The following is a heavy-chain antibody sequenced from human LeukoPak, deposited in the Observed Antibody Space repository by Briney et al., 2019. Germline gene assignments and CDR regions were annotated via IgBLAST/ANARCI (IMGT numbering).Heavy chain of an antibody. D-gene: IGHD6-13*01. J-gene: IGHJ5*02. CDR1: GGSISSSSYY. Sequence: PSETLSLTCTVSGGSISSSSYYWGWIRQPPGKGLEWIGSIYYSGSTYYNPSLKSRVTISVDTSKNQFSLKLSSVTAADTAVYCCARAIAAAGTARGWFDPWGQGTLVTVSS. V-gene: IGHV4-39*01. CDR3: ARAIAAAGTARGWFDP. CDR2: IYYSGST.